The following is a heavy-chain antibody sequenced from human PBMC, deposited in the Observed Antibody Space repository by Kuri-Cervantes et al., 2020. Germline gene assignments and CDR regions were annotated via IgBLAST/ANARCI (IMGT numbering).Heavy chain of an antibody. CDR3: AKGGLRYFDWLSAD. CDR2: INSDGSST. J-gene: IGHJ4*02. Sequence: GESLKISCAASGFTFSSYWMHWVRQAPGKGLVWVSRINSDGSSTSYADSVKGRFTISRDNAKNTLYLQMNSLRAEDTAVYYCAKGGLRYFDWLSADWGQGTLVTVSS. V-gene: IGHV3-74*01. D-gene: IGHD3-9*01. CDR1: GFTFSSYW.